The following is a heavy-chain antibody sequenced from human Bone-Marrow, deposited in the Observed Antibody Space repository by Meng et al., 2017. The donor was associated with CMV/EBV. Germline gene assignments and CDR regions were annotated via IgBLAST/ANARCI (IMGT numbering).Heavy chain of an antibody. CDR2: IYWNDDK. J-gene: IGHJ4*02. V-gene: IGHV2-5*01. CDR1: GFSLSTSGVG. Sequence: SGPTLVKPTQTLTLTCTFSGFSLSTSGVGVGWIRQPPGKALEWLALIYWNDDKRYSPSLKSRLTITKDTSKNQVVLTMTNMDPVDTATYYRAHIYYYDSSGYEDFDYWGQGTLVTVSS. D-gene: IGHD3-22*01. CDR3: AHIYYYDSSGYEDFDY.